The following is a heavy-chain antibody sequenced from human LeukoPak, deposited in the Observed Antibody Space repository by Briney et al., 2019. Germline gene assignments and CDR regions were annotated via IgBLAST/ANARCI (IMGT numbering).Heavy chain of an antibody. Sequence: SETLSLTCTVSGGSISSYYWSWIRQPPGKGLEWIGYIYYSGSTNYNPSLKSRVTISVDTSKNQFSLKLNSVTAADTAVYYCASLPLTGQYYFDYWGQGTLVTVSS. CDR1: GGSISSYY. CDR2: IYYSGST. V-gene: IGHV4-59*08. J-gene: IGHJ4*02. D-gene: IGHD7-27*01. CDR3: ASLPLTGQYYFDY.